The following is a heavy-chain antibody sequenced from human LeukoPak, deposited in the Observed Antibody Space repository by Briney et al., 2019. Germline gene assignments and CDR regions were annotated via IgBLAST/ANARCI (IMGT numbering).Heavy chain of an antibody. Sequence: SETLSLTCTVSDGSISSSSYYWGWIRQPPGKGLEWIGSIYYSGSTYYNPSLKSRVTISVDTSKNQFSLKLSSVTAADTAVYYCARHFGGYYYDSSGSPGWFDPWGQGTLVTVSS. CDR3: ARHFGGYYYDSSGSPGWFDP. CDR1: DGSISSSSYY. J-gene: IGHJ5*02. CDR2: IYYSGST. D-gene: IGHD3-22*01. V-gene: IGHV4-39*01.